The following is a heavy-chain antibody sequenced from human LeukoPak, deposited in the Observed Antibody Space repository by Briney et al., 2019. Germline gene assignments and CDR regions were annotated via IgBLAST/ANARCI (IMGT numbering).Heavy chain of an antibody. D-gene: IGHD2-8*02. CDR2: INPADGTR. CDR3: ARGAGDVFHERRILDR. Sequence: ASVKVSCKASGYTFTTHFMNWVRQAPGQGLEWMAIINPADGTRTYAQKFQDRVTLTRDTSTDTVYMVLSSLRSGDTAVYYCARGAGDVFHERRILDRWGQGTLVTVSS. CDR1: GYTFTTHF. V-gene: IGHV1-46*01. J-gene: IGHJ5*02.